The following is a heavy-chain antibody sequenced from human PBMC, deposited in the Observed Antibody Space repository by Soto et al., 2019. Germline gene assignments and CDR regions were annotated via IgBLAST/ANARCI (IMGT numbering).Heavy chain of an antibody. V-gene: IGHV3-73*02. J-gene: IGHJ4*02. CDR1: GFSFSDFP. CDR2: MRSKVKDYAT. Sequence: EVQLVESGGGLVQPGGSLKLSCAASGFSFSDFPIHWVRQASGKGLEWVGRMRSKVKDYATGYVESVKGRFTVSRDDSNNRAYLQMPSLKTDDTAVYYCPTLGEWGAYSGYWGQGTLVTVSS. D-gene: IGHD3-16*01. CDR3: PTLGEWGAYSGY.